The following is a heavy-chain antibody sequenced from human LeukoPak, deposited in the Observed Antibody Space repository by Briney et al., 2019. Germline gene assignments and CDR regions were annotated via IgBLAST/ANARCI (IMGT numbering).Heavy chain of an antibody. J-gene: IGHJ4*02. D-gene: IGHD2-2*01. CDR3: ASSYCSSTSCYALPY. Sequence: ASVKVSCKASGYTFTSYYMHWVRQAPGQGLEWMGIINPSGGSTSYAQKFQGRVTMTRDTSTSTVYMELSSLRSEDTAVYYCASSYCSSTSCYALPYWGQGTLVTVFS. CDR1: GYTFTSYY. CDR2: INPSGGST. V-gene: IGHV1-46*01.